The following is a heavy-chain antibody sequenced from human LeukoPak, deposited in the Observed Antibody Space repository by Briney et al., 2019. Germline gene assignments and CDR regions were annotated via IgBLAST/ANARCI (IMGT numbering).Heavy chain of an antibody. CDR2: IYYSGST. V-gene: IGHV4-30-4*01. D-gene: IGHD4/OR15-4a*01. CDR1: GGSISSGDYY. CDR3: ARELTYADY. J-gene: IGHJ4*02. Sequence: PSETLSLTCTVSGGSISSGDYYWSWIRQPPGKGLEWIGYIYYSGSTYYSPSLKSRVTMSVDTSKNQFSLKLSSVTAADTAVYYCARELTYADYWGQGTLVTVSS.